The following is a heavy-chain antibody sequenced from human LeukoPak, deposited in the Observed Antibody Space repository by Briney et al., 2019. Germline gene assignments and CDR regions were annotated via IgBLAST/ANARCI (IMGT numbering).Heavy chain of an antibody. CDR2: IKQDGTDK. CDR3: ARYYDTVGTGLDP. D-gene: IGHD3-22*01. Sequence: GGSLRLSCAVSGFTFSSYWMSWVRQAPGKGLEWVANIKQDGTDKYYVDSVKGRFTISRDNAKNSLYLQMKNLKVEDTAVYYCARYYDTVGTGLDPWGQGTLVSVSS. V-gene: IGHV3-7*01. J-gene: IGHJ5*02. CDR1: GFTFSSYW.